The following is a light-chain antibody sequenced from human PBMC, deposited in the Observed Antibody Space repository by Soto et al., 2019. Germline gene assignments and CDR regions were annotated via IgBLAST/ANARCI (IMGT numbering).Light chain of an antibody. CDR2: EVS. J-gene: IGLJ3*02. Sequence: QSALTQPASVSGSPGQSITISCSGSSGDVGNYDLVSWSQQIPGKAPQLMIVEVSRRPSRVSDRFSGSKSGNTASLTISGLQAEDEGDFYCCSYAGNGALVFGGGTKLTVL. CDR1: SGDVGNYDL. CDR3: CSYAGNGALV. V-gene: IGLV2-23*02.